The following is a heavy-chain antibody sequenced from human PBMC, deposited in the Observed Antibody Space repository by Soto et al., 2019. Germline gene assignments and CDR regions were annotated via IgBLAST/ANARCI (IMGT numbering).Heavy chain of an antibody. CDR1: GGSISSYY. D-gene: IGHD2-15*01. V-gene: IGHV4-59*01. J-gene: IGHJ5*02. CDR2: IYYSGST. Sequence: QVQLQESGPGLVKPSETLSLTCTVSGGSISSYYWSWIRQPPGKGLEWIGYIYYSGSTNYNPSLKSRVTISVDTSKNQFSLKLSSETAADTAVYYCARSMGLYCSGGSCYGGDWFDPWGQGTLVTVSS. CDR3: ARSMGLYCSGGSCYGGDWFDP.